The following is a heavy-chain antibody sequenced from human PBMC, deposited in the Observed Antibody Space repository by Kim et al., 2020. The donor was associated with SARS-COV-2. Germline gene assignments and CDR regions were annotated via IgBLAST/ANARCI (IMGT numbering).Heavy chain of an antibody. V-gene: IGHV4-34*01. D-gene: IGHD3-10*01. CDR1: GGSFSYYY. CDR2: INHSGST. CDR3: ARDPYGSGPGYFDY. J-gene: IGHJ4*02. Sequence: SETLSLTCTVYGGSFSYYYWSWIRQPPGKGLEWIGEINHSGSTNYNPSLKSRVSISVDSSKNQFSLKLSSVTAADTAVYYCARDPYGSGPGYFDYWGQG.